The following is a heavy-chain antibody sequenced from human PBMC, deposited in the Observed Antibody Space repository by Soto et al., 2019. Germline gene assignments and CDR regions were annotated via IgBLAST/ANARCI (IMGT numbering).Heavy chain of an antibody. D-gene: IGHD2-15*01. J-gene: IGHJ6*02. CDR1: GGTFSSYA. CDR3: ARDRGYCSGGSCYYYGMDV. Sequence: ASVKVSCKASGGTFSSYAISWVRQAPGQGLEWMGGIIPIFGTANYAQKFQGRVTITADESTSTAYMELSSLRSEDTAVYYCARDRGYCSGGSCYYYGMDVWGQGTTVTVSS. CDR2: IIPIFGTA. V-gene: IGHV1-69*13.